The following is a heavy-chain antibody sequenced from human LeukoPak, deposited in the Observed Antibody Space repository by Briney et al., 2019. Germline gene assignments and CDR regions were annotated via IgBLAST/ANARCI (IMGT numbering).Heavy chain of an antibody. V-gene: IGHV3-53*01. D-gene: IGHD1-1*01. CDR1: GFTVSSNY. J-gene: IGHJ4*02. CDR2: IYSGGST. CDR3: ARKTGMTGEAFEY. Sequence: PGGSLRLSCAASGFTVSSNYMSWVRQAPGKGLEWVSVIYSGGSTYYADSVKGRFTISRDNSKNTLYLQMNSLRTEDTAVYYCARKTGMTGEAFEYWAREPWSPPPQ.